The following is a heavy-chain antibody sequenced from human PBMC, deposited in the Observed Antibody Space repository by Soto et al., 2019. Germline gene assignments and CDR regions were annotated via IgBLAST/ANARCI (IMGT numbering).Heavy chain of an antibody. CDR3: ARGSYYYDSSGSEAGYFDY. CDR1: GGTFSSYA. V-gene: IGHV1-69*01. J-gene: IGHJ4*02. D-gene: IGHD3-22*01. CDR2: IIPIFGTA. Sequence: QVQLVQSGAEVKKPGSSVKVSCKASGGTFSSYAISWVRQAPGQGLEWMGGIIPIFGTANYAQKFQGRVTITADESMSTAYMELSSLRSEDTAVYYCARGSYYYDSSGSEAGYFDYWGQGTLVTVSS.